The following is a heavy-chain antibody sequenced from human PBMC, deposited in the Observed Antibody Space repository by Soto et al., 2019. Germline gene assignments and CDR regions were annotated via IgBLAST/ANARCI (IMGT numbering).Heavy chain of an antibody. CDR3: ARGRYGDY. CDR1: GYTFTSYG. Sequence: QVHLVQSGAEVKKPGASVKVSCKGSGYTFTSYGITWVRQAPGQGLEWMGWISAHNGNTNYEQKPQGRVTVTTVTSTSPAYMELSGLRSDGTAVYYCARGRYGDYWGQGALVTVSS. J-gene: IGHJ4*02. D-gene: IGHD1-1*01. V-gene: IGHV1-18*01. CDR2: ISAHNGNT.